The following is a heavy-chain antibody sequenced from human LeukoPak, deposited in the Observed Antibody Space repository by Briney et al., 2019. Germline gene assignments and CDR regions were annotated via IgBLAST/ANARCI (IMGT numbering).Heavy chain of an antibody. CDR3: ATEVTTYAFDI. D-gene: IGHD4-17*01. CDR2: ISGRGDSS. Sequence: GGSLRLSCAASGFTFSNYAMNWVRQTPGKGLEWVSKISGRGDSSYYADSVKGRFTISRDNSKNTLYLQMHNLRAEDTALYYCATEVTTYAFDIWGQGTMVTVSS. V-gene: IGHV3-23*01. CDR1: GFTFSNYA. J-gene: IGHJ3*02.